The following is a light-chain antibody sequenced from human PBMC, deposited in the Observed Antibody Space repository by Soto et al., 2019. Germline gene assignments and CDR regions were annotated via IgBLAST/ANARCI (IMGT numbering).Light chain of an antibody. Sequence: DIHMTQSPPSLSASVGDRVTITCRARQSITNYLNCYQQKPGKAPTVLIYSTSLFQRGVPSRFSSSGSGTDFTLTISSLQPEDFGTYYCQESFTTPLTFGGRTQVE. J-gene: IGKJ4*01. V-gene: IGKV1-39*01. CDR3: QESFTTPLT. CDR2: STS. CDR1: QSITNY.